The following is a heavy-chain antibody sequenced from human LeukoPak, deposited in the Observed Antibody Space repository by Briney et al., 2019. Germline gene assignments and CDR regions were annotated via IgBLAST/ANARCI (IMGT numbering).Heavy chain of an antibody. CDR3: ARASGSYGHAHDY. CDR2: IYYSGST. V-gene: IGHV4-59*01. J-gene: IGHJ4*02. Sequence: PSETLSLTCTVSGGSISSYYWSWIRQPPGKGLEWIGYIYYSGSTNYNPSLKSRVTISVDTSKNQFSLKLSSVTAADTAVYYCARASGSYGHAHDYWGQGTLVTVSS. CDR1: GGSISSYY. D-gene: IGHD1-26*01.